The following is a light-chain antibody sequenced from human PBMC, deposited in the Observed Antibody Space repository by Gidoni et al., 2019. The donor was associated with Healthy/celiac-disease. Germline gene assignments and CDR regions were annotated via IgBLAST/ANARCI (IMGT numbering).Light chain of an antibody. CDR1: QIVSSIY. CDR3: QQYGSSPT. J-gene: IGKJ3*01. Sequence: EIVLTQSPATLSLSPWERATLSCGASQIVSSIYLAWYQQKPGLAPRLLIYDASSRATGIPDRFSGSGSGTDFTLTISRLEPEDFAVYYCQQYGSSPTFGPGTKVDIK. CDR2: DAS. V-gene: IGKV3D-20*01.